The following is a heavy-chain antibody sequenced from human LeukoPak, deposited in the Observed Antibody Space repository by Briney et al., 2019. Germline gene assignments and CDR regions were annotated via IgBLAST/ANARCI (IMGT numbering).Heavy chain of an antibody. D-gene: IGHD1-26*01. Sequence: GGSLRLSCAASGFTFSDYYMSWIRQAPGKGLEWVSYISSSGSTMYYADSVKGRFTISRDNAKNSLYLQTNSLRAEDTAVYYCARGAGIVGATTVAFDIWGQGTMVTVSS. CDR3: ARGAGIVGATTVAFDI. CDR1: GFTFSDYY. V-gene: IGHV3-11*04. J-gene: IGHJ3*02. CDR2: ISSSGSTM.